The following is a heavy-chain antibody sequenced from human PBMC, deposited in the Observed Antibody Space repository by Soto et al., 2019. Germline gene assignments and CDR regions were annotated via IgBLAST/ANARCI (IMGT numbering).Heavy chain of an antibody. CDR2: IIPIFVTA. Sequence: QVQLVQSGAEVKKPGSSVKVSCKASGGTFSSYAISWVRQAPGQGLEWMGGIIPIFVTANYARKFQGRVTIAADESTSTAYMELSSLRSEATAVYYCGRVPRYYDILTGYTTYYYYYGMDVWGQVTTVTVSS. J-gene: IGHJ6*02. CDR1: GGTFSSYA. V-gene: IGHV1-69*12. CDR3: GRVPRYYDILTGYTTYYYYYGMDV. D-gene: IGHD3-9*01.